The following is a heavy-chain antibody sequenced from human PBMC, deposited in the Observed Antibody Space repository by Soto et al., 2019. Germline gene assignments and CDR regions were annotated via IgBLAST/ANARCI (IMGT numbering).Heavy chain of an antibody. V-gene: IGHV4-59*01. Sequence: SETLSLTCTVSGGSISSYYWSWIRQPPGKGLEWIGYIYYSGSTNYNPSLKSRVTISVDTSKNQFSLKLNSVTAADTAVYYCARDSSYYYDSSGRLDAFDIWGQGTMVTVSS. CDR3: ARDSSYYYDSSGRLDAFDI. D-gene: IGHD3-22*01. J-gene: IGHJ3*02. CDR2: IYYSGST. CDR1: GGSISSYY.